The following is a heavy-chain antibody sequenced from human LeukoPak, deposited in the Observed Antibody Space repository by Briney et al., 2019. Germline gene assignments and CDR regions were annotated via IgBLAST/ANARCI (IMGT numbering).Heavy chain of an antibody. V-gene: IGHV3-21*04. Sequence: GGSLRLSCAASGFTFSSYSMNWVRQAPGKGLEWVSSISSSSSYIYYADSVKGRFTISRDNAKNSLYLQMNSLRVEDTAVYYCARGSPIFRGRPFDYWGQGILVTVSS. CDR3: ARGSPIFRGRPFDY. CDR1: GFTFSSYS. D-gene: IGHD3-10*01. J-gene: IGHJ4*02. CDR2: ISSSSSYI.